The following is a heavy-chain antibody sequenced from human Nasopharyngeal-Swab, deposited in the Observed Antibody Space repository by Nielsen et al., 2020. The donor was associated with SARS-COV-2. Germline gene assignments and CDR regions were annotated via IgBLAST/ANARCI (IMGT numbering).Heavy chain of an antibody. J-gene: IGHJ4*02. Sequence: GESLKISCAASGFTFSSYDMHWVRQATGKGLEWVSAIGTAGDTYYPGSVKGRFTISRENAKNSLYPQMNSLRAGDTAVYYCARSADLSSWAFDYWGQGTLVTVSS. V-gene: IGHV3-13*01. CDR2: IGTAGDT. CDR1: GFTFSSYD. CDR3: ARSADLSSWAFDY. D-gene: IGHD6-13*01.